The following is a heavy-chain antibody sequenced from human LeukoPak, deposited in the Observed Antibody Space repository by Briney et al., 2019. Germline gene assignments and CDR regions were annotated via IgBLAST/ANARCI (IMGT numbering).Heavy chain of an antibody. J-gene: IGHJ6*02. CDR1: GFTFKDYG. D-gene: IGHD1-26*01. CDR3: AKHMRATNTYSFFGLDV. CDR2: INWNGGAT. Sequence: GGSLRLSCAATGFTFKDYGMHWVRQPPGKGLEWVSSINWNGGATDYADSVKGRFTISRDNAKNSLYLQLSSLRPEDTALYYCAKHMRATNTYSFFGLDVWGQGTTVTVSS. V-gene: IGHV3-9*01.